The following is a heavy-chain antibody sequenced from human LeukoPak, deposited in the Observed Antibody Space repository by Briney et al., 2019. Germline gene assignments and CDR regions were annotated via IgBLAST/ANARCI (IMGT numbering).Heavy chain of an antibody. D-gene: IGHD2-21*01. Sequence: PSETLSLTCTVTGGSISSGSYYWSWIRQPAGKGLEWIGRINTSGSTNYNPSLKSRVTISVDTSRNQFSLKLSSVTAADTAVYNCARALAYCGGDCYSRWIDPWGQGALVTVSS. J-gene: IGHJ5*02. CDR1: GGSISSGSYY. V-gene: IGHV4-61*02. CDR3: ARALAYCGGDCYSRWIDP. CDR2: INTSGST.